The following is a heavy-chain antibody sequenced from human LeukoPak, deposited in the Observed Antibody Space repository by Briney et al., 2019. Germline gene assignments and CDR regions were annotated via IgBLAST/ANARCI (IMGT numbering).Heavy chain of an antibody. V-gene: IGHV1-46*01. D-gene: IGHD3-22*01. CDR3: ARDQGVTMIVVDNYFDY. J-gene: IGHJ4*02. Sequence: ASVKVSCKASGYTFTSYYMHWVRQAPGQGLEWMGIINPSGGSTSYAQKFQGRVTMTRDTSTSTVYMELSSLRSEDTAVYYCARDQGVTMIVVDNYFDYWGQGTLVTVSS. CDR1: GYTFTSYY. CDR2: INPSGGST.